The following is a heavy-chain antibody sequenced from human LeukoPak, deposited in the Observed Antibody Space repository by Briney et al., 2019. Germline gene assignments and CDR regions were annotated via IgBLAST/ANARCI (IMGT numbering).Heavy chain of an antibody. J-gene: IGHJ4*02. CDR2: VNGNGGST. CDR1: GFSFSTYA. D-gene: IGHD6-13*01. Sequence: GGSLRLSCAASGFSFSTYAMSWVRQAPGKGLEWVSGVNGNGGSTSYADSVKGRFTISRDNAKNSLYLQMNSLRAEDTAVYYCASQGVGIFDYWGQGTLVTVSS. V-gene: IGHV3-23*01. CDR3: ASQGVGIFDY.